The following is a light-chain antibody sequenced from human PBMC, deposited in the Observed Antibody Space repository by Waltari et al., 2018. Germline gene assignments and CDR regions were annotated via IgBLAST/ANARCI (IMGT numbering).Light chain of an antibody. CDR2: VNSDGSH. Sequence: QLVLTQSPSASASLGASVKLTCTLSSGHSSNVIAWLQQQPEKGPRYCMKVNSDGSHRKGDEIPVRFSVSSSGAERYLTISNLQSEDEADYYCQTGGHGTWVFGGGTKLTVL. CDR1: SGHSSNV. J-gene: IGLJ3*02. CDR3: QTGGHGTWV. V-gene: IGLV4-69*01.